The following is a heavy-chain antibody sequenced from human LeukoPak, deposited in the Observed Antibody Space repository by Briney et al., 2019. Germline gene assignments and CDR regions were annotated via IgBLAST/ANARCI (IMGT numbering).Heavy chain of an antibody. D-gene: IGHD2-2*02. J-gene: IGHJ5*02. Sequence: GASVKVSCKASGYTFTSYDINWVRQATGQGLEWMGWMSPNSGNTGYAQKFQGRVTMTRNTSISTAYMELSSLRSEDTAVYYCASAPRAYCSSTSCYRRDNWFDPWGQGTLVTVSS. CDR2: MSPNSGNT. CDR1: GYTFTSYD. V-gene: IGHV1-8*01. CDR3: ASAPRAYCSSTSCYRRDNWFDP.